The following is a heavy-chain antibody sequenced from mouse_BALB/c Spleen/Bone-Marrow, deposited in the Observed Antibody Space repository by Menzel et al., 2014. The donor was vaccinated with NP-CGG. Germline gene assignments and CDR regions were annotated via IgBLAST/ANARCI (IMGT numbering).Heavy chain of an antibody. CDR3: AREGLRRRAAMDY. CDR1: GFTFSSYA. D-gene: IGHD2-4*01. Sequence: EVKVEESGGGLVKPGGSLKLSCAASGFTFSSYAMSWVRQSPEKRLEWAAEISSGGSYTYYPDTVTGRFTISRDNAKNTLYLEMSSLRSEDTAMYYCAREGLRRRAAMDYWGQGTSVTVSS. J-gene: IGHJ4*01. V-gene: IGHV5-9-4*01. CDR2: ISSGGSYT.